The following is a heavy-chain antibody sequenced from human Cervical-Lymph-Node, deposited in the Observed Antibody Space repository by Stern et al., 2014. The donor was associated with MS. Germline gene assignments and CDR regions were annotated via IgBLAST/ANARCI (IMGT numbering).Heavy chain of an antibody. J-gene: IGHJ6*02. V-gene: IGHV3-9*01. Sequence: EVQLVESGGDLVQPGRSLRLSCVASGFTLGDYAMHWVRQAPGKGLEGVAGVSWNSGAIGYAESVKGRFTISRDNAKNSLYLQMNSLRLEDSALYYCAREKSDSILWFGDLRDYNYGMDVWGRGTTVTVSS. CDR1: GFTLGDYA. CDR3: AREKSDSILWFGDLRDYNYGMDV. D-gene: IGHD3-10*01. CDR2: VSWNSGAI.